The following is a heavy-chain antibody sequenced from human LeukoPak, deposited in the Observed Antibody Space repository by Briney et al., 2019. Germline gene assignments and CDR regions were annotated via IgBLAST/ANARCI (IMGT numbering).Heavy chain of an antibody. Sequence: TGGSLRLSCAASGFTFRNYAMNWVRQAPGKGLEWVSYISSSGSTIYYADSVKGRFTISRDNAKNSLYLQMNSLRAEDTAVYYCAELGITMIGGVWGKGTTVTISS. CDR2: ISSSGSTI. CDR1: GFTFRNYA. J-gene: IGHJ6*04. V-gene: IGHV3-48*03. D-gene: IGHD3-10*02. CDR3: AELGITMIGGV.